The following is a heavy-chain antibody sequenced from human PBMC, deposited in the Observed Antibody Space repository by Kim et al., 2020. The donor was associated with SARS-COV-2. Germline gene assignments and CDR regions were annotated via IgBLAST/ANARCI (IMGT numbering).Heavy chain of an antibody. D-gene: IGHD6-13*01. CDR3: ANWDDRSAPGNYGTDI. V-gene: IGHV3-30*18. CDR1: GYSFSSYG. CDR2: ITHEGSNK. J-gene: IGHJ6*02. Sequence: GGSLRLSCAASGYSFSSYGMHWVRQAPGKGLEWVAVITHEGSNKSYADSVKGRFTISRDNSRNTLYLYMNSLRPEDTAVYFCANWDDRSAPGNYGTDIWGQGTTVTVSS.